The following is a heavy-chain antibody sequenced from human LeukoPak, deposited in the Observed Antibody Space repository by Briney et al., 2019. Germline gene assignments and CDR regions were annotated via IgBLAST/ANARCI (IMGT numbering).Heavy chain of an antibody. J-gene: IGHJ4*02. CDR3: ARGVQLERRVADFDY. CDR1: GYTFTGYY. V-gene: IGHV1-2*02. CDR2: INPNSGGT. Sequence: EASVKVSCKASGYTFTGYYMHWVRQAPGQGLEWMGWINPNSGGTNYAQKLQGRVTMTKDTSTSTAYVELRSLRSDDTAVYYCARGVQLERRVADFDYWGQGTLVTVSS. D-gene: IGHD1-1*01.